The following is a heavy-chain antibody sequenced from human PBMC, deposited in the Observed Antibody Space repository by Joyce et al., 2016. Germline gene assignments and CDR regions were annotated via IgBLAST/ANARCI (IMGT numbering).Heavy chain of an antibody. V-gene: IGHV3-30*04. Sequence: QVQLVESGGVVVQPGRCLRLSCAASGFTFSTYAMHWVRQAPGKGLEWVAIISYDGSDKYYAVSVNGRFTISRDNSKNTLSLQMNSLRAEDTAVYYCAGVAVPAAGGVVPSASFDYWGQGTLVTVSS. CDR1: GFTFSTYA. CDR2: ISYDGSDK. J-gene: IGHJ4*02. CDR3: AGVAVPAAGGVVPSASFDY. D-gene: IGHD2-2*01.